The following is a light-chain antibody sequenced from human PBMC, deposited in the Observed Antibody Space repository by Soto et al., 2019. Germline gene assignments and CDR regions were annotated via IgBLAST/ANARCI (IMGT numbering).Light chain of an antibody. CDR3: SSYTSSSTGV. CDR2: DVS. V-gene: IGLV2-14*01. Sequence: QSALTQPASVSGSPGQSITISCTGTSSDVCGYNYVSWYQQHPGKAPKLMIYDVSNRPSGVSNRFSGSKSGNTASLTISGLQAEDEADYYCSSYTSSSTGVFGGGPKLTVL. CDR1: SSDVCGYNY. J-gene: IGLJ2*01.